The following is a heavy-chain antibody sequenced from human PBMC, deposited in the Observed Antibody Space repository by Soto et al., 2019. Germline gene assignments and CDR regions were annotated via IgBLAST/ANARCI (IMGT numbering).Heavy chain of an antibody. D-gene: IGHD5-12*01. Sequence: GGSLRLSCAASGFTFSSYGMHWVRQAPGKGLEWVAVIWYDGSNKYYADSVKGRFTISRDNSKNTLYLQMNSLRAEDTAVYYCARAVDPMDVWRQGTTDIGSS. V-gene: IGHV3-33*01. J-gene: IGHJ6*01. CDR3: ARAVDPMDV. CDR2: IWYDGSNK. CDR1: GFTFSSYG.